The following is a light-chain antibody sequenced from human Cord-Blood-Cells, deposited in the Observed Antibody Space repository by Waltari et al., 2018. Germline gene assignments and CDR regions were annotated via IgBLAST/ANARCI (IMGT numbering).Light chain of an antibody. CDR1: SSDVGSYNL. CDR3: CSYAGSSTV. Sequence: QSALTQPASVSGSPGQSITISCTGTSSDVGSYNLVSWYQQHPGKAPKLMIYEGSKRASGVSNRCSGSKSGNTASLTISGLQAEDEADYYCCSYAGSSTVFGGGTKLTVL. V-gene: IGLV2-23*01. CDR2: EGS. J-gene: IGLJ2*01.